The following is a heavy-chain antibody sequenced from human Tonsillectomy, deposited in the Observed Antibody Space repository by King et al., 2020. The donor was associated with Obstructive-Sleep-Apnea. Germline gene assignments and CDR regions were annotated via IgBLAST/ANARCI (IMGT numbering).Heavy chain of an antibody. D-gene: IGHD4-17*01. V-gene: IGHV3-30-3*01. CDR3: ARLTTAVTTEPFDI. CDR1: GFIFSSHA. Sequence: VQLVESGGGVVPPGRSLRLSCAASGFIFSSHAMHWVRQAPGKGLEWVAVISNDGINKYYADSVKGRFTFSRDNSENTMYLQMNSLRPEDTAVYYCARLTTAVTTEPFDIWGQGTMVTVSS. J-gene: IGHJ3*02. CDR2: ISNDGINK.